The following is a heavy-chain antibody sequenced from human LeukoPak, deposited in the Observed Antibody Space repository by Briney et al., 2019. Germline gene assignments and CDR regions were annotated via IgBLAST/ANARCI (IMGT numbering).Heavy chain of an antibody. CDR2: MNPNSGNT. J-gene: IGHJ4*02. CDR3: ARDFLPLTVTTKQVFDY. Sequence: ASVKVSCKASGYTFTSYDINWVRQATGQGLEWMGWMNPNSGNTGYAQKLQGRVTMTTDTSTSTAYMELRSLRSDDTAVYYCARDFLPLTVTTKQVFDYWGQGTLVTVSS. D-gene: IGHD4-17*01. CDR1: GYTFTSYD. V-gene: IGHV1-8*01.